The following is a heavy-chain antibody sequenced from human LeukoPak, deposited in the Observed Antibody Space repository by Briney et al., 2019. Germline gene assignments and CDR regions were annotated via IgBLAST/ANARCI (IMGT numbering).Heavy chain of an antibody. D-gene: IGHD3-16*02. CDR3: ARIIGPLFKGGRLGELSPHGSRGAFDI. V-gene: IGHV1-18*01. CDR1: GYTFTRYG. J-gene: IGHJ3*02. CDR2: ISAYNGHT. Sequence: ASVKVSCKASGYTFTRYGISWVRQAPGQRLEWMGWISAYNGHTNYTQKLQGRVTMTTDTSTSTAYMELRSLRSDDTAVYYCARIIGPLFKGGRLGELSPHGSRGAFDIWGQGTMVTVSS.